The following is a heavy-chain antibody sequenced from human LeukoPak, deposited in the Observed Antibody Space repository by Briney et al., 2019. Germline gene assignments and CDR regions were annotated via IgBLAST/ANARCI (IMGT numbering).Heavy chain of an antibody. V-gene: IGHV4-59*01. CDR1: GGSISSYY. J-gene: IGHJ6*03. CDR3: ARAYSNYGYYYYMDV. D-gene: IGHD4-11*01. CDR2: IYYSGST. Sequence: SETLSLTCTVSGGSISSYYWSWIRQPPGKGLEWIGYIYYSGSTNYSPSLKSRVTISVDTSKNQFSLKLSSVTAADTAVYYCARAYSNYGYYYYMDVWGKGTTVTVSS.